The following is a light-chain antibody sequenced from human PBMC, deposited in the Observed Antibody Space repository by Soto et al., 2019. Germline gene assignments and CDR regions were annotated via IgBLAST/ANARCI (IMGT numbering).Light chain of an antibody. V-gene: IGKV1-5*03. Sequence: DIQMTQSPSTLSGSVGDRVTITCRASQTISSWLAWYQQKPGKAPKLLIYKASTLKSGVPSRFRGSGSGTEFTLTISSLQPDDFATYYCQHYNSYSEEFGQGTKVDI. CDR1: QTISSW. CDR2: KAS. CDR3: QHYNSYSEE. J-gene: IGKJ1*01.